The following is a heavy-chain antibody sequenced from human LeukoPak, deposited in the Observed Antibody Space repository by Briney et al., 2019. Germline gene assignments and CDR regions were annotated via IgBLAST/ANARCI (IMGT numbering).Heavy chain of an antibody. CDR2: IYYSGST. V-gene: IGHV4-59*12. D-gene: IGHD3-16*01. CDR1: GVSISSYY. J-gene: IGHJ6*03. Sequence: SEALSLTCTVSGVSISSYYWSWIRQPPGKGLEWIGYIYYSGSTNYNPSLKSRVTISVDTSKNQFSLKLSSVTAADTAVYYCARVGGMLTFGGVIDYMDVWGKGTTVTVSS. CDR3: ARVGGMLTFGGVIDYMDV.